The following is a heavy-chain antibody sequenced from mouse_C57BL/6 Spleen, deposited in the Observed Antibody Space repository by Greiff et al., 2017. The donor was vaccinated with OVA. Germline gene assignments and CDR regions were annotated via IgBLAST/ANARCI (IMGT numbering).Heavy chain of an antibody. Sequence: VQLQQPGTELVKPGASVKLSCKASGYTFTSYWMHWVKQRPGQGLEWIGNINPSNGGTNYNEKFKSKATLTVDKSSSTAYMQLSSLTSEDSAVYYCARPPYYYGSPNWYFDVWGTGTTVTVSS. J-gene: IGHJ1*03. CDR2: INPSNGGT. D-gene: IGHD1-1*01. V-gene: IGHV1-53*01. CDR1: GYTFTSYW. CDR3: ARPPYYYGSPNWYFDV.